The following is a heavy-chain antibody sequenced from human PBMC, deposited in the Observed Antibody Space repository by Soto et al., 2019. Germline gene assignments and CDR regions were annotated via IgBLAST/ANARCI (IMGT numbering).Heavy chain of an antibody. J-gene: IGHJ6*04. Sequence: GGSRRLSCAASGFTFSNYGMHWVRQDPGKGLEWVAVISYDGSNKYYADSVQGRFTISRDNSKNTLYLQMNSLRAEDTAVYYCAKDIGFCSGGRCYSDYHQYGTQVWGKGTTVSVSS. CDR3: AKDIGFCSGGRCYSDYHQYGTQV. V-gene: IGHV3-30*18. CDR1: GFTFSNYG. D-gene: IGHD2-15*01. CDR2: ISYDGSNK.